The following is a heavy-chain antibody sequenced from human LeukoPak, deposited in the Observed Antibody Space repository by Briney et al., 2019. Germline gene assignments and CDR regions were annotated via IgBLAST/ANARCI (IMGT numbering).Heavy chain of an antibody. Sequence: PGGSLRLSCAASGFTFSSYSMNWVRQAPGKGLEWVSSISSSSNYIYYADSVKGRFTISRDNAKNSLYLQMNSLRAEDTAIYYCARHTSSSWSDWFDPWGQGTLVTVSS. V-gene: IGHV3-21*01. D-gene: IGHD6-13*01. CDR1: GFTFSSYS. J-gene: IGHJ5*02. CDR2: ISSSSNYI. CDR3: ARHTSSSWSDWFDP.